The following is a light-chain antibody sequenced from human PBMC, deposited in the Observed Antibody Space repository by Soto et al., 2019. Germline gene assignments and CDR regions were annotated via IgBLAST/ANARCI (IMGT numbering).Light chain of an antibody. CDR1: QSISSW. CDR3: QQYNSPIT. J-gene: IGKJ5*01. V-gene: IGKV1-5*01. Sequence: DIQMAQSPSTLSASVGDRVTITCRASQSISSWLAWYQQKPGKVPKLLIYDASSLESGVPSRFSGSGSGTEFTLTISSLQPDDFATYYCQQYNSPITFGQGTRLEIK. CDR2: DAS.